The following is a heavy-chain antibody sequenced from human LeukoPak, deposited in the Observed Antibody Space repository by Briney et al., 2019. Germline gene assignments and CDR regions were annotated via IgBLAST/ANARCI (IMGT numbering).Heavy chain of an antibody. CDR1: GFTFKNFA. V-gene: IGHV3-64*02. CDR3: ARARRSGQQSYYFDY. CDR2: LRSDGATT. J-gene: IGHJ4*02. Sequence: GGSLRLSCVASGFTFKNFAMHWVRQAPGKGLEYVSALRSDGATTYYADSVKGRFIISRDNSKNTVYLQMGSLRSEDMGVYYCARARRSGQQSYYFDYWGQGTPVTVSS. D-gene: IGHD6-19*01.